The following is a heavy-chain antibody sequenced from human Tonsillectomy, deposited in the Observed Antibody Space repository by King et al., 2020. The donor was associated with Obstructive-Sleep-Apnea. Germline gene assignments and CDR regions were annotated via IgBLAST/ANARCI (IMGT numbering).Heavy chain of an antibody. V-gene: IGHV4-59*08. CDR3: ARQYCGGDCSFDF. J-gene: IGHJ4*02. D-gene: IGHD2-21*02. CDR1: GGSISSYY. CDR2: IYYRGST. Sequence: VQLQESGPGLVKPSETLSLTCTVSGGSISSYYWSWIRQPPEKGLEWIGYIYYRGSTNYNPSLKSRVTISVDTSKNQFSLKLSSVTAADTAVYYCARQYCGGDCSFDFWGQGTLVTVSS.